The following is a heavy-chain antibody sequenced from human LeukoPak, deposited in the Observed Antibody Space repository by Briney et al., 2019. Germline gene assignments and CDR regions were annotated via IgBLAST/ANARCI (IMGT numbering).Heavy chain of an antibody. Sequence: SETLSLTCTVSGGSISPFQWSWIRQSAGKRLEWIGLIRNTGSADYNPSLKSRVTLSIDTSKSRISLRLTSVTAADTAVYYCATGSYSGGFDKWGQGTLVIVSS. V-gene: IGHV4-4*07. CDR1: GGSISPFQ. D-gene: IGHD2-8*02. J-gene: IGHJ4*02. CDR3: ATGSYSGGFDK. CDR2: IRNTGSA.